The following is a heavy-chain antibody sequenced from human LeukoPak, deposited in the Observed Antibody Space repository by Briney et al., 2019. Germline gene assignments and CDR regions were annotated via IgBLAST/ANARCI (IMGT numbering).Heavy chain of an antibody. J-gene: IGHJ4*02. Sequence: PSETLSLTCTVSGGSISSYYWSWIRQPPGKGLEWIGYIYTSGSTNYNPSLKSRVTISVDTSKNQFSLKLSSVTAADTAVYYCAREAGAFDYWGQGTLVTVSS. D-gene: IGHD6-13*01. CDR3: AREAGAFDY. CDR2: IYTSGST. V-gene: IGHV4-59*01. CDR1: GGSISSYY.